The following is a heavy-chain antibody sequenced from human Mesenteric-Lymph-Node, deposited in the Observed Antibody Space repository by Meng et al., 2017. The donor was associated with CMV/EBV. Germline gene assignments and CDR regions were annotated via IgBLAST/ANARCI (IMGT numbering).Heavy chain of an antibody. CDR3: ARPRNDAFDV. CDR1: GYSFTTYW. J-gene: IGHJ3*01. V-gene: IGHV5-51*01. Sequence: GESLKISCKASGYSFTTYWIGWVRQMPGKGLEWMGIIYPADSDTRYSPSFQGQVTISADKSISTAYLQWSSLKASDTAMYYCARPRNDAFDVWGHGTMVTVSS. CDR2: IYPADSDT.